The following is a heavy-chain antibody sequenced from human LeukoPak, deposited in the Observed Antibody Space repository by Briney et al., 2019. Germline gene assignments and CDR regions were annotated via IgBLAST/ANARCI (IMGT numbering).Heavy chain of an antibody. D-gene: IGHD3-22*01. CDR2: ILYDGSKK. V-gene: IGHV3-30*02. Sequence: GGSLRLSCVASGFTFSGFGMHWVRQAPGKGLEWVAFILYDGSKKYYADSVKGRFTISRDNSKNTLYLQVNSLRAGDTAVYYCAKGSHDKALQDFDYWGQGTLVTVSS. J-gene: IGHJ4*02. CDR1: GFTFSGFG. CDR3: AKGSHDKALQDFDY.